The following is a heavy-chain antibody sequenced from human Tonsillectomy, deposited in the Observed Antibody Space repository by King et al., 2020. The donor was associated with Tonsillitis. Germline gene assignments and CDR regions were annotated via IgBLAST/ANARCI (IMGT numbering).Heavy chain of an antibody. D-gene: IGHD6-19*01. V-gene: IGHV1-18*01. Sequence: VQLVESGAEVKKPGASMKISCKASGYIFTSYGISWVRQAPGQGLEWMGWISAYNGDTNYAQKLQGRVTMTTDTSTSTPYMELRSLISDDTAVYYCARDSPIAVAGKEYNGFDPWGQGTLVTVSS. J-gene: IGHJ5*02. CDR3: ARDSPIAVAGKEYNGFDP. CDR1: GYIFTSYG. CDR2: ISAYNGDT.